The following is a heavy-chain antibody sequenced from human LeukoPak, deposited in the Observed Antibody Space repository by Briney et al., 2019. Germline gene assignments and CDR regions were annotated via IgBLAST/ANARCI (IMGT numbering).Heavy chain of an antibody. CDR1: GFTFSSYW. Sequence: GGSLRLSCAASGFTFSSYWMHWVRQAPGKGLVWVSRINSDGSSTSYADSVKGRFTISRDNAENTLYLQMNSLRAEDTAVYYCARGGCSNTSCYTTGPYYYYYMDVWGKGTTVTVSS. CDR2: INSDGSST. V-gene: IGHV3-74*01. CDR3: ARGGCSNTSCYTTGPYYYYYMDV. J-gene: IGHJ6*03. D-gene: IGHD2-2*02.